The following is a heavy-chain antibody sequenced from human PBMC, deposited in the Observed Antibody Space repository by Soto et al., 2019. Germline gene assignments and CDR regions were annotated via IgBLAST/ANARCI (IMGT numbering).Heavy chain of an antibody. Sequence: QVQLQQWGAGLLKPSETLSLTCAVYGGSFSGYYWSWIRQPPGKGLEWIGEINHSGSTNYNPSLKSRVTISVDTSKNQFSLKLSSVTAADTAVYYCARGPLLWFGELSNWFDPWGQGTLVTVSS. CDR2: INHSGST. D-gene: IGHD3-10*01. CDR3: ARGPLLWFGELSNWFDP. CDR1: GGSFSGYY. J-gene: IGHJ5*02. V-gene: IGHV4-34*01.